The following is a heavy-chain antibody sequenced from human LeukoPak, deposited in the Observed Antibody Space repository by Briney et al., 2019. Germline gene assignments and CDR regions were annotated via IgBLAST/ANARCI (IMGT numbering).Heavy chain of an antibody. D-gene: IGHD5-18*01. V-gene: IGHV1-69*13. CDR2: IMPVFGTT. CDR1: GYTFTSYD. CDR3: AREDTPMVYYDAIDI. J-gene: IGHJ3*02. Sequence: ASVKVSCKASGYTFTSYDINWVRQATGQGLEWLGGIMPVFGTTHYAQKFQGRVTITADESTSTAYMELTSLRSEDTAIYYCAREDTPMVYYDAIDIWGQGTMVTVSS.